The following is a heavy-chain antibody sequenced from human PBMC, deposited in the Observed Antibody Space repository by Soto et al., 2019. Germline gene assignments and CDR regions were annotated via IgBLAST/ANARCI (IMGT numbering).Heavy chain of an antibody. D-gene: IGHD1-1*01. CDR3: AGRWNHYYGMDV. Sequence: PSETLSLTCAVYCGSFSGYYWSWIRQPPGKGLEWIGEINHSGSTNNNPSLKSRVTISVDTSKNQFSLNLTSVTAADTAVYYCAGRWNHYYGMDVWGQGTTVTVSS. CDR1: CGSFSGYY. J-gene: IGHJ6*02. CDR2: INHSGST. V-gene: IGHV4-34*01.